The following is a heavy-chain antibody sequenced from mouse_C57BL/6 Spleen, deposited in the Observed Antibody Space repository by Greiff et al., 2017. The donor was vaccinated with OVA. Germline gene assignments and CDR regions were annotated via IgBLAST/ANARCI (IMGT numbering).Heavy chain of an antibody. V-gene: IGHV5-4*01. CDR1: GFTFSSYA. D-gene: IGHD2-1*01. CDR2: ISDGGSYT. Sequence: EVKVEESGGGLVKPGGSLKLSCAASGFTFSSYAMSWVRQTPEKRLEWVATISDGGSYTYYPDNVKGRFTISRDNAKNNLYLQMSHLKSEDTAMYYCAREGVNWYFDVWGTGTTVTVSS. CDR3: AREGVNWYFDV. J-gene: IGHJ1*03.